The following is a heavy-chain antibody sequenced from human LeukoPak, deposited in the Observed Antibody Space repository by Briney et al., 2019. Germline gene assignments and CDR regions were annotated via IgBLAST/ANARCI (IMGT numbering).Heavy chain of an antibody. D-gene: IGHD2-8*01. V-gene: IGHV1-2*02. CDR1: GYIFTDNY. J-gene: IGHJ4*02. Sequence: ASVKVSCKASGYIFTDNYIHWVRQVPGQGLEWMGWVTPNSGGTNYGLKFQGRVTMTRDTSINTAYMELSRLRFDDTAVYYCARVWRCSNGVCPDVFDYWGQGSLVTVSS. CDR2: VTPNSGGT. CDR3: ARVWRCSNGVCPDVFDY.